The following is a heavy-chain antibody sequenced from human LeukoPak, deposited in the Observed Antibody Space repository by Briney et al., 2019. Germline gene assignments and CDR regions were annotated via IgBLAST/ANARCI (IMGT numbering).Heavy chain of an antibody. J-gene: IGHJ4*02. V-gene: IGHV1-2*02. CDR1: GHTFIGYY. Sequence: ASVKVPCKASGHTFIGYYMYWVRQAPGQGLEWMGWINPNSGGTNYAQKFQGRVTMTRDTSTSTVYMELRNLRSEDTAVYFCARDSSAGKWLTTPGYWGQGTLVTVSS. CDR3: ARDSSAGKWLTTPGY. CDR2: INPNSGGT. D-gene: IGHD5-12*01.